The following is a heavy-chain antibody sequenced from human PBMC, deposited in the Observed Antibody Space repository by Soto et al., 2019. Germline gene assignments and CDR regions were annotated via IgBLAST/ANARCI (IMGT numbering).Heavy chain of an antibody. V-gene: IGHV4-4*02. CDR1: GGSVSSSNW. CDR2: IFHSGST. D-gene: IGHD3-16*02. Sequence: PSETLSLTCGVSGGSVSSSNWWSWVRQGPGKGLEWIGEIFHSGSTNYNPSLKSRVTMSLDKTKNQISLKLGPVTAADTAVYYCARPLLLGGVSVRAFTIWGQGTMVTVSS. CDR3: ARPLLLGGVSVRAFTI. J-gene: IGHJ3*02.